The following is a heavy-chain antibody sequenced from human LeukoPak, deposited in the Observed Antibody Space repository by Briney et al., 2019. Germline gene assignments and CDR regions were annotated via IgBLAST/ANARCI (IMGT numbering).Heavy chain of an antibody. Sequence: ASVKVSCKASGGTFSSYAISWVRQAPGQGLEWMGGIIPIFGTANYAQMFQGRVTITADESTSTAYMELSSLRSEDTAVYYCARAVTDAFDIWGQGTMVTVSS. D-gene: IGHD4-17*01. CDR1: GGTFSSYA. J-gene: IGHJ3*02. CDR2: IIPIFGTA. V-gene: IGHV1-69*13. CDR3: ARAVTDAFDI.